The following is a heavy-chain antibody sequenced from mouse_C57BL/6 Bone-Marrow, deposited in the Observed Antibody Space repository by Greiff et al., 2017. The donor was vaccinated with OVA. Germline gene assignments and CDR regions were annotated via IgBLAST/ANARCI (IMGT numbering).Heavy chain of an antibody. CDR3: ASYYYGSPWFAY. J-gene: IGHJ3*01. V-gene: IGHV5-4*03. D-gene: IGHD1-1*01. CDR2: ISDGGSYT. Sequence: EVKLMESGGGLVKPGGSLKLSCAASGFTFSSYAMSWVRQTPEKRLEWVATISDGGSYTYYPDNVKGRFTISRDNAKNNLYLQMSHLKSEDTAMYYCASYYYGSPWFAYWGQGTLVTVSA. CDR1: GFTFSSYA.